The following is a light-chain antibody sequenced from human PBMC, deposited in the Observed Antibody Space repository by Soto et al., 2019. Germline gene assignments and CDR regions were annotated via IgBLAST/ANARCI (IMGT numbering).Light chain of an antibody. Sequence: IQMTQSPSSLSASVGDRVTISCRASQSIRNYVSWYQQKPGTAPKLLIRAASTLQSGVPSRFSGSGSGTDFTLTISSLQIEDFATYFCQQTDSTPQTFGQGTNVEI. V-gene: IGKV1-39*01. CDR3: QQTDSTPQT. CDR1: QSIRNY. J-gene: IGKJ1*01. CDR2: AAS.